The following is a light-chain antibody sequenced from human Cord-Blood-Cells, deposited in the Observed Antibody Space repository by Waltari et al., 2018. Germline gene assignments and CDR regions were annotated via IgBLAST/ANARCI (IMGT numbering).Light chain of an antibody. Sequence: QSALTQPASVSGSPGQSITISCTGTSSDVVGYNYVSWYQQHPGKAPKLMFSDVSKRPSGVSKGFSDYKSGNTASMTIAGLQAKDEADYYCSSYTSSSTYVFGTGTKVTVL. V-gene: IGLV2-14*01. CDR2: DVS. CDR1: SSDVVGYNY. CDR3: SSYTSSSTYV. J-gene: IGLJ1*01.